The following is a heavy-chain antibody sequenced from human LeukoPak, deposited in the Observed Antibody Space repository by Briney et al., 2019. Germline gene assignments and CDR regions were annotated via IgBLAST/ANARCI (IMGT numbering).Heavy chain of an antibody. J-gene: IGHJ4*02. V-gene: IGHV4-39*07. CDR3: ARVRLGRDPRHGQFDY. D-gene: IGHD3-16*01. CDR2: IYYSGST. CDR1: GGSISSSSYY. Sequence: PSETLSLTCTVSGGSISSSSYYWGWIRQPPGKGLEWIGSIYYSGSTYYNPSLKSRVTISVDTSKNQFSLKLSSVTAADTAVYYCARVRLGRDPRHGQFDYWGQGTLVTVSS.